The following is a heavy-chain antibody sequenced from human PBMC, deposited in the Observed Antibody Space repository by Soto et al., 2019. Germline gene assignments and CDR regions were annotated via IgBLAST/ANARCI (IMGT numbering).Heavy chain of an antibody. CDR3: AKPKGADIPSDS. CDR1: GFIFSPDG. Sequence: QVQLVESGGGVVQPGTSLTLSCAASGFIFSPDGMHWDRQAPGTGLEWVAVISYHGSDIYYADSVRGRFTISRDNAKNTVYLQMNRLRPADTALYDCAKPKGADIPSDSWRQVTLVTVSS. D-gene: IGHD3-9*01. J-gene: IGHJ4*02. CDR2: ISYHGSDI. V-gene: IGHV3-30*18.